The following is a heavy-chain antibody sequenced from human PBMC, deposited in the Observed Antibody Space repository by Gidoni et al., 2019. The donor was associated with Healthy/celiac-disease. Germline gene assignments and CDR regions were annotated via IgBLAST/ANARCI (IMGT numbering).Heavy chain of an antibody. V-gene: IGHV3-21*01. D-gene: IGHD6-13*01. J-gene: IGHJ4*02. Sequence: EVPLVESGGGLVKPGGSLRLSCAASGFTFSSYSMNWVRQAQGKGLEWVSSISSSSSYIYYADSVKGRFTISRDNAKNSLYLQMNSLRAEDTAVYYCARDFSELVPSGGDWGQGTLVTVSS. CDR2: ISSSSSYI. CDR3: ARDFSELVPSGGD. CDR1: GFTFSSYS.